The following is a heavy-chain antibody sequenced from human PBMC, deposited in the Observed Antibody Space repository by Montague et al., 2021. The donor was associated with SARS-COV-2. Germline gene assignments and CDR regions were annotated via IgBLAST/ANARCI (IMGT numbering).Heavy chain of an antibody. Sequence: SETLSLTCTVSGGSISSSNYYWGWIPQPPGKGLEWIGNMYYSGSTYYNPSLKSRVTISIDTSRNQFSLKLSSVTAADTAVYYCARDDIVLQGVTKGMDVWGQGTTVTVSS. V-gene: IGHV4-39*07. CDR1: GGSISSSNYY. J-gene: IGHJ6*02. CDR2: MYYSGST. D-gene: IGHD3-10*01. CDR3: ARDDIVLQGVTKGMDV.